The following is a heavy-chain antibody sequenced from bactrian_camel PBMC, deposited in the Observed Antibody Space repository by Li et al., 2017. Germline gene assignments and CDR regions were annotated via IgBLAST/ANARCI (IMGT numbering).Heavy chain of an antibody. CDR3: VTIRSVHEDRLDFGY. D-gene: IGHD4*01. CDR1: GFTFSGFW. J-gene: IGHJ6*01. Sequence: HVQLVESGGGSVQPGGSLSLSCTVSGFTFSGFWLYWVRQVPGKGLEWVSSINNGGATTVYAESVSGRFTISRDNAKNTVNLQMNSLNPEDTAVYYCVTIRSVHEDRLDFGYWGQGTQVTVS. CDR2: INNGGATT. V-gene: IGHV3S1*01.